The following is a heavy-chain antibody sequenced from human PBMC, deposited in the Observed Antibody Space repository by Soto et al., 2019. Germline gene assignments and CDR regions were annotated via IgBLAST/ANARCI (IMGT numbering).Heavy chain of an antibody. Sequence: QLQLQESGPGLVKPSETLSLTCTVSGGSISSSSYYWGWIRQPPGKGLEWIGSIYYSGSTYYNPSLKSRVTISLDTSKNQFSLKLSSVTAADTAVYYCASLGYCSSTSCYAGGDYWGQGTLVTVSS. V-gene: IGHV4-39*01. CDR3: ASLGYCSSTSCYAGGDY. D-gene: IGHD2-2*01. CDR1: GGSISSSSYY. J-gene: IGHJ4*02. CDR2: IYYSGST.